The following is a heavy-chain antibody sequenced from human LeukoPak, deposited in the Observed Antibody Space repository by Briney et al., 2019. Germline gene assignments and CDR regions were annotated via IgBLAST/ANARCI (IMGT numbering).Heavy chain of an antibody. CDR3: AKNPVSYYYDSSGYVDY. CDR1: GFTFSCFA. D-gene: IGHD3-22*01. CDR2: TSGSGGST. Sequence: GVSLSFSCAASGFTFSCFAWRWLRQAPGKGREWISATSGSGGSTYFADSVKGRFTISRNNSKNTLDLQMNSLRGEDTAVYYCAKNPVSYYYDSSGYVDYWGQGTLVTVSS. J-gene: IGHJ4*02. V-gene: IGHV3-23*01.